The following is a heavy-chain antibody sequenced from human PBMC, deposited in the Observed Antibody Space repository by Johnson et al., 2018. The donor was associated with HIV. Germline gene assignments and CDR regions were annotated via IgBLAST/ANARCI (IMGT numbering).Heavy chain of an antibody. D-gene: IGHD2-8*02. Sequence: QVQLVESGGGVVQPGRSLRLSCAASAFTFSSYAMHWVRQAPGKGLEWVAVISYDGSNKCYADSVKGRFTISRDNSKNTLYLQMNSLRAEDTAVYYCARGPGGFGAFDIWGQGTMVTVSS. J-gene: IGHJ3*02. CDR2: ISYDGSNK. CDR3: ARGPGGFGAFDI. CDR1: AFTFSSYA. V-gene: IGHV3-30*14.